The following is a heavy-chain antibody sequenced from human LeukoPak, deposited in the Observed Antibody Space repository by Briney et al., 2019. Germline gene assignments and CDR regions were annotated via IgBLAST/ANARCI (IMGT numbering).Heavy chain of an antibody. CDR3: AKWGDYDVLTGYYVCDY. CDR1: GCTFSTYA. D-gene: IGHD3-9*01. Sequence: GGSLRLSCAAPGCTFSTYAMSWVRQAPGKGLEWVSPITVSGGITYYADSVRGGFTISKHNSKNTVFLQMNSLRAEDRAVYYCAKWGDYDVLTGYYVCDYWGQGTLVTVSS. V-gene: IGHV3-23*01. J-gene: IGHJ4*02. CDR2: ITVSGGIT.